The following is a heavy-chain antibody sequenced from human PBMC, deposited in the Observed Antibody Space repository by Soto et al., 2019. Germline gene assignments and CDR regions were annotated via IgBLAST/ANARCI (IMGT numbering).Heavy chain of an antibody. J-gene: IGHJ6*02. Sequence: VKVSCKASGYTFSGYYIHWLRQAPGQGLEWMGWINPNSGGTNYAQKFQGRVTVTRDTPTSTAYMELSRLTSDDTAVYYRARSLTEGYCTITGCYTRPLYGMDVWGQGTTVTVSS. V-gene: IGHV1-2*02. D-gene: IGHD2-2*02. CDR3: ARSLTEGYCTITGCYTRPLYGMDV. CDR2: INPNSGGT. CDR1: GYTFSGYY.